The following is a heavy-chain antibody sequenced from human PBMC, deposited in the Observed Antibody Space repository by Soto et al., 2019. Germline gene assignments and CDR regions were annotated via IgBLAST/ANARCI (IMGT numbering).Heavy chain of an antibody. CDR2: IYYSGST. D-gene: IGHD3-22*01. J-gene: IGHJ4*02. CDR3: ARTYYYDSSGYYYSHFDY. Sequence: SETLSLTCTVSGGSISSGGYYWSWIRQHPGKGLEWIGYIYYSGSTYYNPSLKSRVTISVDTSKNQFSLKLSSVTAADTALFYCARTYYYDSSGYYYSHFDYWGQGTLVTVSS. CDR1: GGSISSGGYY. V-gene: IGHV4-31*03.